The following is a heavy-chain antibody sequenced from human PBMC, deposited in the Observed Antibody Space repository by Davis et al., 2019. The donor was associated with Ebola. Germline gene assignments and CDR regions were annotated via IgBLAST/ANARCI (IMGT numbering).Heavy chain of an antibody. CDR1: GFDFSEYS. D-gene: IGHD3-3*01. J-gene: IGHJ6*02. V-gene: IGHV3-7*01. CDR2: IKQDEIEK. CDR3: VRDSEYRLLVNPNGMAV. Sequence: GESLKISCAASGFDFSEYSMAWVRQAPGEGLEWVANIKQDEIEKNYAASVKGRFTISRDKAQSSLFLEMNSLSADDTAVYYCVRDSEYRLLVNPNGMAVWGPGTTVTVSS.